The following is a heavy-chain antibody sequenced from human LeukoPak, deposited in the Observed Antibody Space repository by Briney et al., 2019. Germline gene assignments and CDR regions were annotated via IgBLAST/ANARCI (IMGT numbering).Heavy chain of an antibody. D-gene: IGHD6-13*01. CDR1: GFTFSSYG. Sequence: GGSLRLSCAASGFTFSSYGMHWVRQAPGKGLEWVAVISYDGSNKYYADSVKGRFTISRDNSKNTLYLQMNSLRAEDTAVYYCAKDPGIAAAGNTYFDYWGQGTLVTVSS. CDR2: ISYDGSNK. CDR3: AKDPGIAAAGNTYFDY. V-gene: IGHV3-30*18. J-gene: IGHJ4*02.